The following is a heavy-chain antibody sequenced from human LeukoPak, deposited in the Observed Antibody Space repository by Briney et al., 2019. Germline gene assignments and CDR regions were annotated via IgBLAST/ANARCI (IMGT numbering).Heavy chain of an antibody. Sequence: GASVKVSCKASGYTFTSYDINWVRQATGQGLEWMGRMNPNSGNTGYAQKFQGRVTMTRNTSISTAYMELSSLRSDDTAVYYCASRGASHSGGWFDPWGQGTLVTVSS. D-gene: IGHD4/OR15-4a*01. V-gene: IGHV1-8*01. CDR2: MNPNSGNT. J-gene: IGHJ5*02. CDR1: GYTFTSYD. CDR3: ASRGASHSGGWFDP.